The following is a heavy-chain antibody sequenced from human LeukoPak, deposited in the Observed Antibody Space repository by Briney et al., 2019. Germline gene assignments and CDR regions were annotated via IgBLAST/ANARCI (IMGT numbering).Heavy chain of an antibody. CDR2: INPNGGGT. Sequence: ASVKVSCKASGYTFTDYYIHWVRQAPGQGLEWMGWINPNGGGTNYAQKFQGGVTMTRDTSISTAYMELSGLRSDDTAVYFCFPVDTVGQDWLDPWGQGTLVAVSS. CDR1: GYTFTDYY. J-gene: IGHJ5*02. CDR3: FPVDTVGQDWLDP. V-gene: IGHV1-2*02. D-gene: IGHD5-12*01.